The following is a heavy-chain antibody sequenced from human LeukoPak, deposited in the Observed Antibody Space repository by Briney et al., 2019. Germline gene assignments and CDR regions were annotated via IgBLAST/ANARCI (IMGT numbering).Heavy chain of an antibody. Sequence: GGSLRLSCAASGFTFSSYSMNWVRQAPGKGLEWVSYISSSSSTIYYADSVKGRFTISRDNAKNSLYLQMNSLRAEDTAVYYCASAVSQWPSWFDPWGQGTLVTVSS. V-gene: IGHV3-48*01. D-gene: IGHD6-19*01. CDR2: ISSSSSTI. CDR3: ASAVSQWPSWFDP. CDR1: GFTFSSYS. J-gene: IGHJ5*02.